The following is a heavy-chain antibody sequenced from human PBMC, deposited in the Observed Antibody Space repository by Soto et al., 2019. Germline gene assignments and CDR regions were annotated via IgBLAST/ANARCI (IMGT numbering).Heavy chain of an antibody. CDR2: INHSGST. CDR3: ARVSLGYCSGGSCYSFPKYYYYMDV. V-gene: IGHV4-34*01. J-gene: IGHJ6*03. Sequence: PSETLSLTCAVYGGSFSGYYWSWIRQPPGKGLEWIGEINHSGSTNYNPSLKSRVTISVDTSKNQFSLKLSSVTAADTAVYYCARVSLGYCSGGSCYSFPKYYYYMDVWGKGTTVTVSS. CDR1: GGSFSGYY. D-gene: IGHD2-15*01.